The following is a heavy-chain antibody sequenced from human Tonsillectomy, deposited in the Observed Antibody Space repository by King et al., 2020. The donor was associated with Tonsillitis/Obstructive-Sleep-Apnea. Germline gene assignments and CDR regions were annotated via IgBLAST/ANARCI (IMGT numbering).Heavy chain of an antibody. V-gene: IGHV4-34*01. CDR2: INHSGST. CDR1: GGSFSGYY. D-gene: IGHD2-2*01. CDR3: ARGPGAVPATGWFDP. Sequence: VQLQQWGAGLLKPSETLSLTCAVYGGSFSGYYWSWIRQPPGKGLEWIGEINHSGSTNYNPSLKSRVTISVDTSKNQFSLKLSSVTAADTAVYYCARGPGAVPATGWFDPWGQGTLVTVSS. J-gene: IGHJ5*02.